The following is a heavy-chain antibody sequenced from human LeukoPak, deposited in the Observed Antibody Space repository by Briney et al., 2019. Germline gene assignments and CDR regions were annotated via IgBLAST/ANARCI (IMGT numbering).Heavy chain of an antibody. CDR3: ARGVPAAMGYFQH. CDR1: GFTFRDYY. J-gene: IGHJ1*01. Sequence: GSLKLSCAGSGFTFRDYYLSWNRQGPGKGPGGVSFISSSGTIYYADSVKGRFTISRDNAKNSLYLQMNSLRAEDTAVYYCARGVPAAMGYFQHWGQGTLVTVSS. V-gene: IGHV3-69-1*01. CDR2: ISSSGTI. D-gene: IGHD2-2*01.